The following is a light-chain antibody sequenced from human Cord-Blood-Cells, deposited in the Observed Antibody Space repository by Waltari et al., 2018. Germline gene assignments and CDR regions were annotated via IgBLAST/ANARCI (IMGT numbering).Light chain of an antibody. CDR1: SSDVGSYNF. CDR2: EVS. CDR3: CSYAGSSTFA. Sequence: QSALTQPASVSGSPGQSITISCTGTSSDVGSYNFVSWYQQHPGKAPKLMIYEVSKRPSGVSNRFSGSKSGNTASLTISGLQAEDEADYYCCSYAGSSTFAFGGGTKLTVL. V-gene: IGLV2-23*02. J-gene: IGLJ3*02.